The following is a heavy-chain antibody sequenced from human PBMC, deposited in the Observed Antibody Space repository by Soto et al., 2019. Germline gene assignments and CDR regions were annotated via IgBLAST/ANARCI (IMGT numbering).Heavy chain of an antibody. CDR2: ISYDGSNK. V-gene: IGHV3-30-3*01. J-gene: IGHJ5*02. D-gene: IGHD4-17*01. CDR1: GFTFSSYA. Sequence: QVQLVESGGGVVQPGRSLRLSCAASGFTFSSYAMHWVRQAPGKGLEWVAVISYDGSNKYYADSVKGRFTIYRDNSKNTLYLQMNSMRAEETAVYYCERDMVTTIGWFDPWGQGTLVTVSS. CDR3: ERDMVTTIGWFDP.